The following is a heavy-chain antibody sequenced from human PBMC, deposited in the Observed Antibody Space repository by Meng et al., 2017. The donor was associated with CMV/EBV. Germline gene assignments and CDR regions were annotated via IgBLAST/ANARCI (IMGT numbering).Heavy chain of an antibody. D-gene: IGHD6-19*01. Sequence: LRAWVSGLWKPWDHPSPTCTVSGGSISCSYRRWIRQSAGKGLEWIGRIYPSGSTNYNPSIKSRFTMSVDTSKNQFSLKLSSVTAADTAVYYCARDSSGWYPHFDYWGQGTLVTVSS. CDR2: IYPSGST. CDR3: ARDSSGWYPHFDY. V-gene: IGHV4-4*07. CDR1: GGSISCSY. J-gene: IGHJ4*02.